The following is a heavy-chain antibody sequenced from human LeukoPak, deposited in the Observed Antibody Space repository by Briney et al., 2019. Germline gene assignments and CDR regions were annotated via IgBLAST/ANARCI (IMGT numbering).Heavy chain of an antibody. CDR3: ARSYDSSGYYPDPFDY. J-gene: IGHJ4*02. Sequence: PGGSLRLYCAASGFTFSSYWMHWVRPAPEHGLVWVSRINSDGSNRIYADSVKGRFTISRDNAKNTLYLQMNSLRAEDTAVYYCARSYDSSGYYPDPFDYWGQGTLVTVSS. D-gene: IGHD3-22*01. CDR1: GFTFSSYW. CDR2: INSDGSNR. V-gene: IGHV3-74*01.